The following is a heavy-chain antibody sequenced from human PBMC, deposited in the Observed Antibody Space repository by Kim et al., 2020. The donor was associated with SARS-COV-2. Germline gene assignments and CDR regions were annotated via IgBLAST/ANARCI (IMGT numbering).Heavy chain of an antibody. Sequence: GGSLRLSCAASGFTFSSYGMHWVRQAPGKGLEWVAVISYDGSNKYYADSVKGRFTISRDNSKNTLYLQMNSLRAEDTAVYYCAKGSPHFDYWGQGTLVTVSS. CDR1: GFTFSSYG. CDR3: AKGSPHFDY. J-gene: IGHJ4*02. V-gene: IGHV3-30*18. CDR2: ISYDGSNK.